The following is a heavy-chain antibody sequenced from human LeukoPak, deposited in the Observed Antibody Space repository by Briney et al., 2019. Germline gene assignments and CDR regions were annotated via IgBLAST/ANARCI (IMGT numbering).Heavy chain of an antibody. CDR2: ITAYNDNT. CDR1: GYSFTSYG. CDR3: ARALLWFGEPSHIDY. D-gene: IGHD3-10*01. V-gene: IGHV1-18*01. Sequence: ASVKLSFKASGYSFTSYGIGCVRQAPRQPPEWMRWITAYNDNTNYAQKLQGIVTMTTDTSTSTAYMELRSLRSDDTAVYYCARALLWFGEPSHIDYWGQGTLVTASS. J-gene: IGHJ4*02.